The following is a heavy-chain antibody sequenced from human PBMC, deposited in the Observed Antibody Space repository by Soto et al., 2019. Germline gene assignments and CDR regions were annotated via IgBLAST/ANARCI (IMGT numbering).Heavy chain of an antibody. J-gene: IGHJ5*02. D-gene: IGHD2-2*01. CDR3: ARGRLRYQLLLNNWFDP. CDR1: GGSFSGYY. Sequence: SETLSLTCAVYGGSFSGYYWSWIRQPPGKGLEWIGEINHSGSTNYNPSLKSRVTISVDTSKNQFSLKLSSVTAADTAVYYCARGRLRYQLLLNNWFDPWGQGTLVTVS. V-gene: IGHV4-34*01. CDR2: INHSGST.